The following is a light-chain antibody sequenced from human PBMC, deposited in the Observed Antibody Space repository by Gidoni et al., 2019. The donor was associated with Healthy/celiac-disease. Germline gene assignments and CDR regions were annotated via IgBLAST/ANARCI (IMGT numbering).Light chain of an antibody. CDR2: DAS. J-gene: IGKJ2*01. Sequence: DIQMNQSLSSLSASVGDRVNITCQASQDISNYLHWYQQKQGKAPQLLLYDASNLEAMGASGFSRSGWCTDFTFSISSMQPEEIATYYCQQYDNSLSYTFGQGTKLEIK. CDR1: QDISNY. CDR3: QQYDNSLSYT. V-gene: IGKV1-33*01.